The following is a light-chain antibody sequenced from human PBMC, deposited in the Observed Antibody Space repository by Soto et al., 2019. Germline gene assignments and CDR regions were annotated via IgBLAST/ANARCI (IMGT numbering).Light chain of an antibody. Sequence: QSALTQPASVSGSPGQSITISCTGTSNDVGGYDYVSWYQQHPGQAPKVMIYDVSNRPPGVSNRFSGSKSANTASLTISGLQAEDEADYYCSCYSTSTPLIFGSGTKVTVL. CDR3: SCYSTSTPLI. V-gene: IGLV2-14*01. CDR2: DVS. CDR1: SNDVGGYDY. J-gene: IGLJ1*01.